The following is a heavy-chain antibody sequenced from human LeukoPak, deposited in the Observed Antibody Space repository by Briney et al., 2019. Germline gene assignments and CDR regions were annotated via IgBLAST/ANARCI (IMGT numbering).Heavy chain of an antibody. CDR2: IYHSGST. V-gene: IGHV4-30-2*01. J-gene: IGHJ3*02. D-gene: IGHD3-3*01. Sequence: SETLSLTCTVSGGSISSGGYYWSWIRQPPGKGLEWIGYIYHSGSTYYNPSLKSRVTISVDRSKNQFSLKLSSVTAADTAVYYCARDGRFLEWSRGAFDIWGQGTMVTVSS. CDR3: ARDGRFLEWSRGAFDI. CDR1: GGSISSGGYY.